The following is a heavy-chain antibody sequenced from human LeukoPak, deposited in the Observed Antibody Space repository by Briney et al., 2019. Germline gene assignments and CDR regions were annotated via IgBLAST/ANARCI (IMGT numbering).Heavy chain of an antibody. CDR2: IYYSGST. CDR3: ARATLWFGELLSGDYYYYYMDV. Sequence: PSETLSLTCTVSGGSISSYYWSRIRQPPGKGLEWIGYIYYSGSTNYNPSLKSRVTISVDTSKNQFSLKLSSVTAADTAVYYCARATLWFGELLSGDYYYYYMDVWGKGTTVTVSS. J-gene: IGHJ6*03. V-gene: IGHV4-59*01. D-gene: IGHD3-10*01. CDR1: GGSISSYY.